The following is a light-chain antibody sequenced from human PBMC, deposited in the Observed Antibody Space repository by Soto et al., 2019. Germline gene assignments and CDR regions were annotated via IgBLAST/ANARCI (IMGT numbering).Light chain of an antibody. CDR1: QSISSY. CDR3: QQSYSTPLYP. J-gene: IGKJ2*01. V-gene: IGKV1-39*01. CDR2: AAS. Sequence: DIQMTQSPSSLSASVGDRVTITCRASQSISSYLNWYQQKPGKAPKLMIYAASSLQRGVPSRFSGSGSGTDFTLTISSLQPEDFATYYCQQSYSTPLYPFGQGTKLEIK.